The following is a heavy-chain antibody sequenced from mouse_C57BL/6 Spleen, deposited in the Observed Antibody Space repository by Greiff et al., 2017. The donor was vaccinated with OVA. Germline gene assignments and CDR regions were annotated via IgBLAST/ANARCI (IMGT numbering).Heavy chain of an antibody. D-gene: IGHD1-1*01. CDR3: TVSSYDWYFDV. Sequence: EVKLVESGGGLVQPGGSMKLSCVASGFTFSNYWMNWVRQSPEKGLEWVAQIRLKSDNYATHYAESVKGRFTISRDDSKSSVYLQMNNLRAEDTGNYYCTVSSYDWYFDVWGTGTTVTVSS. V-gene: IGHV6-3*01. CDR2: IRLKSDNYAT. CDR1: GFTFSNYW. J-gene: IGHJ1*03.